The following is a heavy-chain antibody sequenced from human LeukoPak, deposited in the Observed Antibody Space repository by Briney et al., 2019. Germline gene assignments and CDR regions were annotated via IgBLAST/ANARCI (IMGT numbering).Heavy chain of an antibody. CDR1: GGSIGSCY. Sequence: PSETLSLTCTVSGGSIGSCYWSWIRQPPGKGLEWTGYFYYSGSTNYNPSLKSRVTISVDTSKNQFSLKLSSVTAADTAVYYCASSLGYFDYWGQGTLVTVSS. J-gene: IGHJ4*02. V-gene: IGHV4-59*01. CDR2: FYYSGST. CDR3: ASSLGYFDY.